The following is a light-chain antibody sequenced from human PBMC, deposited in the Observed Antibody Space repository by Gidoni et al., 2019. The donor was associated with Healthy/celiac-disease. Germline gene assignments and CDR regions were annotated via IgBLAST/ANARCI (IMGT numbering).Light chain of an antibody. CDR1: QSVSSY. CDR2: DAS. J-gene: IGKJ4*01. V-gene: IGKV3-11*01. CDR3: QQRSNWPPGHT. Sequence: EIVLTQSPATLSLSPGERATLSCRASQSVSSYLAWYQQKPGQAPRLLIYDASNRATGIPARCSGSGSGTDFTLTISSLEPEDIAVYYWQQRSNWPPGHTFGGGTKVEIK.